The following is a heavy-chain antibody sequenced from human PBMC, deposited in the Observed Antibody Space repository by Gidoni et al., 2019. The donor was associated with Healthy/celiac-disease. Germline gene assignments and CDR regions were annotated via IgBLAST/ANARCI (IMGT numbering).Heavy chain of an antibody. J-gene: IGHJ3*02. CDR2: INHSGST. CDR1: GGSFSGYY. D-gene: IGHD5-12*01. Sequence: QVQLQQWGAGLLKPSETLSLTCAVYGGSFSGYYWSWIRQPPGKGLEWIGEINHSGSTNYNPSLKSRVTISVDTSKNQFSLKLSSVTAADTAVYYCEGRRWLQREDIWGQGTMVTVSS. V-gene: IGHV4-34*01. CDR3: EGRRWLQREDI.